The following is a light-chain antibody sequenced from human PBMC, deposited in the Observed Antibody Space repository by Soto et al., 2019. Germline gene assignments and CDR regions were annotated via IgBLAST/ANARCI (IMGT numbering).Light chain of an antibody. Sequence: EIVLTQSPATLSLSPGERATLSCRASQSISNSYLAWYQQKPGQALRLLIYGASIRATGIPDRFSGSGSGTDFTLTISRLDPEDLAVYYCQNYGGSPLITFGQGTRLEIK. CDR3: QNYGGSPLIT. J-gene: IGKJ5*01. V-gene: IGKV3-20*01. CDR2: GAS. CDR1: QSISNSY.